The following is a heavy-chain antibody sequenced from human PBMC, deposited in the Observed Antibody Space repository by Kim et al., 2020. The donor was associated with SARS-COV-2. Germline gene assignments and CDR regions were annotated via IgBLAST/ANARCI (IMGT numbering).Heavy chain of an antibody. J-gene: IGHJ4*02. CDR1: GFTFSSYA. V-gene: IGHV3-64D*09. CDR2: ISSNGGST. Sequence: GGSLRLSCSASGFTFSSYAMHWVRQAPGKGLEYVSAISSNGGSTYYADSVKGRFTISRDNSKNTLYLQMSSLRAEDTAVYYCVKETTMTTVSYYFDYWPREPWSPSPQ. D-gene: IGHD4-17*01. CDR3: VKETTMTTVSYYFDY.